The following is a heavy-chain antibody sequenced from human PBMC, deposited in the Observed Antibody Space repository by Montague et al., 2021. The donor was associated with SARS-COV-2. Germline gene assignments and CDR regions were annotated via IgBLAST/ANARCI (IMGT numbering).Heavy chain of an antibody. CDR2: INHGGST. Sequence: SETLSLTCAVYGGSFSDYHWTWIRQSPGGGLEWIGQINHGGSTKYNPSLKSRVTISIDTSKKQFSLKLTSVTAADTAVYYCARGAPGYWGKGTLVTVSS. CDR1: GGSFSDYH. CDR3: ARGAPGY. D-gene: IGHD1-1*01. J-gene: IGHJ4*02. V-gene: IGHV4-34*01.